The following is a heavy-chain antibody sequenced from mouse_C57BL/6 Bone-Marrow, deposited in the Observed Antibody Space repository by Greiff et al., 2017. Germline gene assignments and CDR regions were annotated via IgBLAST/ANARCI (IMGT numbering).Heavy chain of an antibody. D-gene: IGHD2-5*01. J-gene: IGHJ1*03. V-gene: IGHV1-55*01. CDR2: IYPGSGST. Sequence: QVHVKQPGAELVKPGASVKMSCKASGYTFTSYWITWVKQSPGQGLEWIGDIYPGSGSTNYNEKFKSKATLTVDTASSTAYMQLSSLTSEDSAVYYCARPYYSNYWYFDVWGTGTTVPVSA. CDR1: GYTFTSYW. CDR3: ARPYYSNYWYFDV.